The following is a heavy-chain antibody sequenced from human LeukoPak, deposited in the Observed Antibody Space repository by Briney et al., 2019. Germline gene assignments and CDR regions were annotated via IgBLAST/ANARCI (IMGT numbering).Heavy chain of an antibody. Sequence: SETLSLTCTVSGDSISSYYWSWIRQPPGKGLEWIGYSHYSGSTNYNPSLKSRVTISVDTSKNQFSLKLSSVTTADTAVYYCASGLTYDYWGQGTLVTVSS. CDR2: SHYSGST. CDR1: GDSISSYY. V-gene: IGHV4-59*12. CDR3: ASGLTYDY. J-gene: IGHJ4*02.